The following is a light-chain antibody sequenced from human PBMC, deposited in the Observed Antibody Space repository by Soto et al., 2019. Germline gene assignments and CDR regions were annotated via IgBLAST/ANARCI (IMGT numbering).Light chain of an antibody. J-gene: IGKJ4*01. CDR2: GAS. CDR1: QSVSSSY. CDR3: QQFSSYPLT. V-gene: IGKV3-20*01. Sequence: EIVLTQSPGTLSLSPGDRATLSCRASQSVSSSYLAWYQQKPGQAPSLLIYGASNRATGIPDRFSGGGSGTDFTLTISRLEPEDFAVYYCQQFSSYPLTVGGGTKVDIK.